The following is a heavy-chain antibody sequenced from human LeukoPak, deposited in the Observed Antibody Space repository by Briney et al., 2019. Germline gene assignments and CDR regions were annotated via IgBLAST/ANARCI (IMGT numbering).Heavy chain of an antibody. D-gene: IGHD3-3*02. CDR1: GGTFSSYA. V-gene: IGHV1-69*13. J-gene: IGHJ6*03. CDR2: IIPIFGTA. Sequence: SVKVSCKASGGTFSSYAISWVRQAPGQGLEWMGGIIPIFGTANYAQKFQGRVTITADESTSTAYMELGSLRSEDTAVYYCARGRGHDSNFVYYYYMDVWGKGTTVTVSS. CDR3: ARGRGHDSNFVYYYYMDV.